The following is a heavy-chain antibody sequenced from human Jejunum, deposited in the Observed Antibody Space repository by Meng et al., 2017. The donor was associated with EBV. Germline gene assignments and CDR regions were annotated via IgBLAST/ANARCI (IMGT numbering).Heavy chain of an antibody. CDR1: GFTFSKVW. CDR2: IRSKSAGGTT. D-gene: IGHD3-16*01. J-gene: IGHJ1*01. Sequence: EVQLVESGGGLVEPGGSLRLSCAASGFTFSKVWMNWVRQTPGKGLEWVGRIRSKSAGGTTDYAAPVKGRFTISRDDSEDTLYLQMNSLKTEDTAVYYCTTWGGYWGQGSLGTVAS. CDR3: TTWGGY. V-gene: IGHV3-15*01.